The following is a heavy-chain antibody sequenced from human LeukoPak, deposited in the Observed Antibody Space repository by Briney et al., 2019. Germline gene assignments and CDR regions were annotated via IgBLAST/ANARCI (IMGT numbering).Heavy chain of an antibody. CDR3: ARVYCRGGSCYIYLDY. D-gene: IGHD2-15*01. CDR1: GFTFSSNW. J-gene: IGHJ4*02. Sequence: GGSLRLSCAASGFTFSSNWMSWVRQAPGKGLEWVASINQDGSEKKYVDSVKGRFTISRDNAKNSLYLQTNSLRAEDTAVYFCARVYCRGGSCYIYLDYWGQGTLVTVSS. CDR2: INQDGSEK. V-gene: IGHV3-7*04.